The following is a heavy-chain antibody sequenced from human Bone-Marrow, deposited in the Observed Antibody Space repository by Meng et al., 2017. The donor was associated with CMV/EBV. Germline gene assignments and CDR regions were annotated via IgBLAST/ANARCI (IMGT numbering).Heavy chain of an antibody. Sequence: SVKVSCKASGGTFSSYAISWVRQDPGQGLEWMGGIIPILGIANYAQKFQGRVTITADKSTSTAYMELSSLRSEDTAVYYCARARIEYSSSSGVGWFDPWGQGTLVTVSS. CDR3: ARARIEYSSSSGVGWFDP. D-gene: IGHD6-6*01. V-gene: IGHV1-69*10. CDR2: IIPILGIA. CDR1: GGTFSSYA. J-gene: IGHJ5*02.